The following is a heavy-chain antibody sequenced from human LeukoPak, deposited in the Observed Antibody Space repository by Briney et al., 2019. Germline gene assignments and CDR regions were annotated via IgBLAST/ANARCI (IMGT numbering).Heavy chain of an antibody. J-gene: IGHJ6*02. CDR3: AKDRYDTSGWPYYYAMDV. CDR1: GFIFSARA. V-gene: IGHV3-23*01. CDR2: ITASGDST. Sequence: GGSLRLSCAASGFIFSARAMTWVRKAPGKGLEWVSYITASGDSTHYADSVKSRFIISRDSTKNTLYLQMNSLRAEDTAVYYCAKDRYDTSGWPYYYAMDVWGQGTTVTISS. D-gene: IGHD3-22*01.